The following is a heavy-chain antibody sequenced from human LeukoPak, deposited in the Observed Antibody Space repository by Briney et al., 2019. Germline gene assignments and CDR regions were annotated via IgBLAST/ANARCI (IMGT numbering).Heavy chain of an antibody. CDR3: AREIVGGFNPGAY. D-gene: IGHD1-14*01. CDR2: IHRSGST. V-gene: IGHV4-4*02. J-gene: IGHJ4*02. CDR1: PDSTTSNF. Sequence: SETLSLTCTVSPDSTTSNFWSWVRQPPGKGLEWIGEIHRSGSTNYNPSLQSRVTISIDRSKNQIALELSSVTAADTAVYYCAREIVGGFNPGAYWGQGTLVTVTS.